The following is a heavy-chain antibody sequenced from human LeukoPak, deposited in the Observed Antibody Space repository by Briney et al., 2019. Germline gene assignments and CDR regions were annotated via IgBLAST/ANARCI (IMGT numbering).Heavy chain of an antibody. V-gene: IGHV3-7*03. CDR1: GFTFSSYW. Sequence: GGSLRLSCAASGFTFSSYWMSWVRQAPGKGLEWVANIKQDGSEKYYVDSVKGRFTISRDNAKNSLYLQMNSLRAEDTALFNCAKSDCETIGCKRLHYWGQGTLVTVSS. CDR3: AKSDCETIGCKRLHY. CDR2: IKQDGSEK. J-gene: IGHJ4*02. D-gene: IGHD2-21*02.